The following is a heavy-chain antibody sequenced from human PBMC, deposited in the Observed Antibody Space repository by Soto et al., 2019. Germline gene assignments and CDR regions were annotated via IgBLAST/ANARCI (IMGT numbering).Heavy chain of an antibody. CDR3: XXXXXXXTSCYKDERGLDT. CDR1: GFTVSDSFSVSSNF. V-gene: IGHV3-66*01. J-gene: IGHJ5*02. D-gene: IGHD2-2*02. Sequence: EVQLVESGGGLVQPGGSLRLSCTSSGFTVSDSFSVSSNFMTWVRQAPGKGLEWVSIIYSSGRTNYADSVKGRFTISRXXXXXXXXXXXXXXXXXXXXXXXXXXXXXXXTSCYKDERGLDTWGQGTLVTVSS. CDR2: IYSSGRT.